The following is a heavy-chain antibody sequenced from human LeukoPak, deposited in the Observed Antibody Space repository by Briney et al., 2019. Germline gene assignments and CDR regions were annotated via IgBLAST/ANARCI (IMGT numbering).Heavy chain of an antibody. CDR1: GFTFSSYE. CDR3: ARVGDYVWRTPGYFQH. V-gene: IGHV3-48*03. CDR2: ISSSGSTV. Sequence: QPGGSLRLSCAASGFTFSSYEMNWVRQAPGKGLEWVSYISSSGSTVYYADSVKGRFTISRDNAKNSLYLQMNSLRAEDTAVYYCARVGDYVWRTPGYFQHWGQGTLVTVSS. D-gene: IGHD3-16*01. J-gene: IGHJ1*01.